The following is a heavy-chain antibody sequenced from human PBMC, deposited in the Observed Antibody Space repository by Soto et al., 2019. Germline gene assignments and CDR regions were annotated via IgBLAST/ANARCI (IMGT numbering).Heavy chain of an antibody. V-gene: IGHV4-59*01. Sequence: SETMSLTCTVAGGSLSSYYWSWIRQPPGKGLEWIGYIYYRGSTNYNPSRKRRVTISVDTSKNQFYLKLCSVTAPDTAVYYCARSGYETYQGYWGQGTLVTVSS. CDR1: GGSLSSYY. D-gene: IGHD5-12*01. CDR3: ARSGYETYQGY. J-gene: IGHJ4*02. CDR2: IYYRGST.